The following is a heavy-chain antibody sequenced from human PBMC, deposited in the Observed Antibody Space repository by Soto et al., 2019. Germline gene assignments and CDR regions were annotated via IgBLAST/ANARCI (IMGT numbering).Heavy chain of an antibody. CDR2: ISAHNGNT. V-gene: IGHV1-18*01. J-gene: IGHJ4*02. D-gene: IGHD1-1*01. CDR1: GYTFSSYG. CDR3: ARGRYGDY. Sequence: QVHLVQSGAEVKKPGASVKVSCKASGYTFSSYGITWVRQAPGQGLEWMGWISAHNGNTDYAQKLQGRVIVTRDTPTSTAYMELMSLISDGTAVDYCARGRYGDYWGQGALVTVSS.